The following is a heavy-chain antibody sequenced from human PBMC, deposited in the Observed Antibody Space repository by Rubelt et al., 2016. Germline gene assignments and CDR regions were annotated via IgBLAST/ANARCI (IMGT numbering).Heavy chain of an antibody. D-gene: IGHD3-10*01. V-gene: IGHV2-5*02. Sequence: QITLKESGPTLVKPTQTLTLTCTFSGFSLSTSGVGVGWIRQPPGKALEWLALIYWDDDKRYSPSLKTRLTISKDTSKNQVVLTMTNMDPVDTATYYCARGKYYSGSYYLDYWGQGTLVTVSS. CDR2: IYWDDDK. CDR1: GFSLSTSGVG. CDR3: ARGKYYSGSYYLDY. J-gene: IGHJ4*02.